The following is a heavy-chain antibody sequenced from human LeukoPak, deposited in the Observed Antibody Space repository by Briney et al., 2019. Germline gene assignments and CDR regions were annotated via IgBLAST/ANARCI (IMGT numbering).Heavy chain of an antibody. CDR2: IYYSGST. CDR1: GGSISSYY. Sequence: SETLSLTCTVSGGSISSYYWSWIRQPPGKGLEWIWYIYYSGSTNYNPSLKSRVTISVDTSKNQFSLKLSSVTAADTAIYYCATYRSSGWYGIDYWGQGTLVTVSS. J-gene: IGHJ4*02. V-gene: IGHV4-59*01. CDR3: ATYRSSGWYGIDY. D-gene: IGHD6-19*01.